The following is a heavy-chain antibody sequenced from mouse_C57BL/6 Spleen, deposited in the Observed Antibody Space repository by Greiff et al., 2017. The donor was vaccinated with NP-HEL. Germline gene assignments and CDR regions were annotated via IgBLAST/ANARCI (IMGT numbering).Heavy chain of an antibody. CDR1: GYTFTDYY. D-gene: IGHD1-1*01. Sequence: VQLQQSGAELVRPGASVKLSCKASGYTFTDYYINWVKQRPGQGLEWIARIYPGSGNTYYNEKFKGKATLTAEKSSSTAYMQLSSLTSEDSAVYFCAREPYYYGTLDYWGQGTTLTVSS. V-gene: IGHV1-76*01. CDR3: AREPYYYGTLDY. J-gene: IGHJ2*01. CDR2: IYPGSGNT.